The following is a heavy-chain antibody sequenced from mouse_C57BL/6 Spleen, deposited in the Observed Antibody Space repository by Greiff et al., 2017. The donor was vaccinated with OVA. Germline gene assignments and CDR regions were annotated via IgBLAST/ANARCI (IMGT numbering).Heavy chain of an antibody. CDR3: TRDGGFYFDY. CDR2: ISSGGDYI. Sequence: EVQRVESGEGLVKPGGSLKLSCAASGFTFSSYAMSWVRQTPEKRLEWDAYISSGGDYIYYADTVKGRFTISRDNARNTLYLQMSSLKSEDTAMYYCTRDGGFYFDYWGQGTTLTVSS. V-gene: IGHV5-9-1*02. CDR1: GFTFSSYA. J-gene: IGHJ2*01. D-gene: IGHD2-3*01.